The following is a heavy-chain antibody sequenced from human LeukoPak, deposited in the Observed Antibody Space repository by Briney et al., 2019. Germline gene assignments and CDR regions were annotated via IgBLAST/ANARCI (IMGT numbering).Heavy chain of an antibody. CDR2: ISGSGSST. Sequence: PGGSLRLSCAASGFTFSNYAMSWVRQAPGKGLEWVSAISGSGSSTYCADPVKGRFTISRDNSKNTLYLQMNSLRAEDTAVYYCAKGSFADPFDIWGQGIMVTVSS. D-gene: IGHD3-10*01. CDR3: AKGSFADPFDI. V-gene: IGHV3-23*01. CDR1: GFTFSNYA. J-gene: IGHJ3*02.